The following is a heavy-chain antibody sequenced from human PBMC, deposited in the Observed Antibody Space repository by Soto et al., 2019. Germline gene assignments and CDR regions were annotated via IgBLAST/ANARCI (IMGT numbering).Heavy chain of an antibody. Sequence: QVQLQESGPGLVKPSETLSLTCTVSGGCISSYYWSWIRQPPGKGLEWIWYIYYSGSTNYNPSLKSRVTISVDTSKNQFSLKLSSVTAADTAVYYCALKPLRSRGGDYWGQGTLVTVSS. CDR2: IYYSGST. J-gene: IGHJ4*02. V-gene: IGHV4-59*01. CDR3: ALKPLRSRGGDY. D-gene: IGHD2-21*02. CDR1: GGCISSYY.